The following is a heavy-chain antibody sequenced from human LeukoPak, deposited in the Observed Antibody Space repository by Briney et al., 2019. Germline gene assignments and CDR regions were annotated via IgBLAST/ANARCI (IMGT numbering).Heavy chain of an antibody. CDR3: AKKTIVGATVDAFDI. CDR2: VRYDGFNK. D-gene: IGHD1-26*01. Sequence: GGSLRLSCAASGFTFSNYGMHWVRQAPGKGLEWVASVRYDGFNKYYADSLKGRFTISRDNSKNTLYLQMNSLRAEDTAVYYCAKKTIVGATVDAFDIWGQGTMVIVSS. CDR1: GFTFSNYG. J-gene: IGHJ3*02. V-gene: IGHV3-30*02.